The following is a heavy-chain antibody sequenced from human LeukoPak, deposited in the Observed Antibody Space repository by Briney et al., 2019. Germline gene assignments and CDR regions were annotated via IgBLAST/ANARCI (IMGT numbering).Heavy chain of an antibody. CDR2: ISSSSSTI. Sequence: GGSLRLSCAASGFTFTNYYMSWLRQAPGKGLEWVSYISSSSSTIYYADSVKGRFTISRDNAKNSLYLQMNSLRAEDTAVYYCARDQRAHLTTYYYYGMDVWGQGTTVTVSS. CDR1: GFTFTNYY. D-gene: IGHD1-26*01. CDR3: ARDQRAHLTTYYYYGMDV. V-gene: IGHV3-48*01. J-gene: IGHJ6*02.